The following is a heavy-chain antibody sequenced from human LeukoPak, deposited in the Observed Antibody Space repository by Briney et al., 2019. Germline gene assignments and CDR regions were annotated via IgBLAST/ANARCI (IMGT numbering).Heavy chain of an antibody. Sequence: GGSLRLSCAASGFTFSSYGMHWVRQAPGKGLEWVAVIWYDGSNKYYADPVKGRFTISRDNSKNTLYLQMNSLRAEDTAVYYCAKGSEYSSSVFDYWGQGTLVTVSS. CDR1: GFTFSSYG. D-gene: IGHD6-6*01. CDR3: AKGSEYSSSVFDY. J-gene: IGHJ4*02. CDR2: IWYDGSNK. V-gene: IGHV3-33*06.